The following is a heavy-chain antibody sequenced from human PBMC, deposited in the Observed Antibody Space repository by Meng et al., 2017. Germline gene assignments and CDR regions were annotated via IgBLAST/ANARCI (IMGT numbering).Heavy chain of an antibody. CDR2: ISSSSSYI. V-gene: IGHV3-21*01. J-gene: IGHJ3*02. CDR3: ARDSMKNAFEI. Sequence: GGSLRLSCAASGFTFSSYSMNWVRQAPGKGLEWVSSISSSSSYIYYADSVKGRFTISRDNAKNSLYLQMNSLRAEDTAVYYCARDSMKNAFEIWGQGTMVTVSS. CDR1: GFTFSSYS.